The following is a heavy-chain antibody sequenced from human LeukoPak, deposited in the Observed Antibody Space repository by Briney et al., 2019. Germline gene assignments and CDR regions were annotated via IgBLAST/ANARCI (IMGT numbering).Heavy chain of an antibody. V-gene: IGHV4-30-4*07. CDR2: VSYSGSS. J-gene: IGHJ4*02. CDR3: ARISYYLFDF. D-gene: IGHD3-22*01. CDR1: GCSISSGGYS. Sequence: SETLSLTCTVSGCSISSGGYSWSWIRQPPGKGLEWIGYVSYSGSSYYNLSLKSRVTISVDTSKNQFSLKLSSVTAADTAVYYCARISYYLFDFWGQGTLVTVSS.